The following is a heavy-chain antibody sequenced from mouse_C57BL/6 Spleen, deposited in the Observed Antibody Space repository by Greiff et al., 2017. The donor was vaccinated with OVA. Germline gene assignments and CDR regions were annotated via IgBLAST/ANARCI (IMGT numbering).Heavy chain of an antibody. D-gene: IGHD1-1*01. CDR1: GYTFTSYW. J-gene: IGHJ2*01. CDR2: IHPNSGST. Sequence: QVQLQQPGAELVKPGASVKLSCKASGYTFTSYWMHWVKQRPGQGLEWIGMIHPNSGSTNYNEKFKSKATLTVDKSSSTAYMQLSSLTSEDSAVYYCASEYYGSSYGYWGQGTTLTVSS. V-gene: IGHV1-64*01. CDR3: ASEYYGSSYGY.